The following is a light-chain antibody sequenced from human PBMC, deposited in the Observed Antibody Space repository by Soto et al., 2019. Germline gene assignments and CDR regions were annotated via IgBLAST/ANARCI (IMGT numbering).Light chain of an antibody. CDR3: AAWDDSLNGYV. J-gene: IGLJ1*01. CDR1: SSNIVNNA. V-gene: IGLV1-36*01. CDR2: YDD. Sequence: QSALTQPPSVSGAPRQRVTISCSGSSSNIVNNAVSWYQHIPGKAPRLVIYYDDMLPSGVSDRFSGSKSGTSASLAISGLQSEDEADYYCAAWDDSLNGYVFGTGTKVTVL.